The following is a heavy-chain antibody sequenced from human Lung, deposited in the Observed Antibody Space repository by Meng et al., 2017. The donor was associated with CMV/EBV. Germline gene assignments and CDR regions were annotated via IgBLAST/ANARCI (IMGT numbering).Heavy chain of an antibody. Sequence: GGSXRLXCAASGFTFSSYAMSWVRQAPGKGLEWVSAISGSGGSTYYADPVKGRFTIPRDNSKNTLYLQMNSLRAEDTAVYCCAKSEDYYGSGSPWDAFDIWXQGTMVTVSS. CDR1: GFTFSSYA. CDR2: ISGSGGST. V-gene: IGHV3-23*01. D-gene: IGHD3-10*01. CDR3: AKSEDYYGSGSPWDAFDI. J-gene: IGHJ3*02.